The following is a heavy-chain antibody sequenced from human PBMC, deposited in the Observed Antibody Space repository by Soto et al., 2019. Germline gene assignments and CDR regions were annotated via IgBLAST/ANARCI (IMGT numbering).Heavy chain of an antibody. CDR2: TSNGGNT. Sequence: EVQLLESGGGLVQRGGPLGLPCEASGFPFSPYPMTWVPQVPGKGLGGVSTTSNGGNTEFAESVRGRFTVFRDNSKNTIYLQMSSLRAEDSAIYFCARDFRPGLIVPTKSGFDPWGQGTPVTVSS. V-gene: IGHV3-23*01. D-gene: IGHD2-15*01. CDR3: ARDFRPGLIVPTKSGFDP. CDR1: GFPFSPYP. J-gene: IGHJ5*02.